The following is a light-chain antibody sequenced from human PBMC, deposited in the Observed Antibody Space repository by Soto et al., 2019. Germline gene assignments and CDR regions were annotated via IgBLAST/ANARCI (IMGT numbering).Light chain of an antibody. CDR2: DVT. V-gene: IGLV2-14*03. CDR3: TSYTTSNTWG. J-gene: IGLJ3*02. Sequence: QSALTQPASVSGSPGQSITISCTGTSSDVGGYNYVSWYQQHPGKAPKLMIFDVTNRPSGVSNRFSGSKSGNSAPLTISGLQTEDEADYYCTSYTTSNTWGFRGGTQLTVL. CDR1: SSDVGGYNY.